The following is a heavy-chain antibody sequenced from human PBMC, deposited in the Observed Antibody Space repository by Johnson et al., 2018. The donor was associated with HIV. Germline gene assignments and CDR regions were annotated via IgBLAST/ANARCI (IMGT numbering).Heavy chain of an antibody. CDR3: ARALRYSGSLWAFDI. J-gene: IGHJ3*02. CDR2: ITSTGGIT. D-gene: IGHD1-26*01. V-gene: IGHV3-64*01. Sequence: VQLVESGGGVVQRGGSLRLSCVASGFTFSNYAMHWVRQAPGKGLDYVSAITSTGGITYYANSVKGRFIISRDNSKNTLYLQMGSLRVEDMAVYYCARALRYSGSLWAFDIWGQGTMVTVSS. CDR1: GFTFSNYA.